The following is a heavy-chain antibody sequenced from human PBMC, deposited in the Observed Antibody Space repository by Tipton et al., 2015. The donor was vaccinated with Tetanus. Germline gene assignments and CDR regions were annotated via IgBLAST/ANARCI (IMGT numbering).Heavy chain of an antibody. CDR1: GFIFSSYG. CDR3: AREADCSGGSCFSGDFDN. D-gene: IGHD2-15*01. Sequence: SLRLSCAAPGFIFSSYGIHWVRQAPGKGLEWVAVSWYDGTDKYYADSVKGRFTISRDNSKNTLYLQMNSLRAEDTAVYYCAREADCSGGSCFSGDFDNWGQGTQVTVSS. V-gene: IGHV3-33*01. J-gene: IGHJ4*02. CDR2: SWYDGTDK.